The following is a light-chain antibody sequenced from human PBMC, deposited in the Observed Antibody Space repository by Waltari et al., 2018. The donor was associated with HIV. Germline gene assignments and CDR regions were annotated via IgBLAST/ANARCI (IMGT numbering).Light chain of an antibody. CDR1: NRDLGGYDF. J-gene: IGLJ3*02. Sequence: HSALTQPASVSGSPGQSITISCTGTNRDLGGYDFVSWYQQHPGRAPKLMIYGVSDPPSGVSNRFSGSKSGNRASLTISGVQAEDEADYYCSSYAYNSVLVFGGGTKLTVL. CDR2: GVS. CDR3: SSYAYNSVLV. V-gene: IGLV2-14*01.